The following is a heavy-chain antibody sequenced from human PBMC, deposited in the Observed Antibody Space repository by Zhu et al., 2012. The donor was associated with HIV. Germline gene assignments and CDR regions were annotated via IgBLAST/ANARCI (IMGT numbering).Heavy chain of an antibody. V-gene: IGHV4-39*01. CDR1: GGSISSSSYY. CDR2: IYYSGST. CDR3: ARVGYYYDSSGWRTFDY. D-gene: IGHD3-22*01. J-gene: IGHJ4*02. Sequence: QVQLQESGPGLVKPSETLSLTCTVSGGSISSSSYYWGWIRQPPGKGLEWIGSIYYSGSTYYNPSLKSRVTISVDTSKNQFSLKLSSVTAADTAVYYCARVGYYYDSSGWRTFDYWGQGTLVTVSS.